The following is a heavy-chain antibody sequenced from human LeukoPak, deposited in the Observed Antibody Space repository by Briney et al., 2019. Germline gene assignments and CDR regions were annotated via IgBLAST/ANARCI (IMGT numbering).Heavy chain of an antibody. CDR2: MKPNSGNT. V-gene: IGHV1-8*01. CDR3: ATIRGSSTYFFDY. CDR1: GYTFSNYD. D-gene: IGHD6-6*01. J-gene: IGHJ4*02. Sequence: ASVKVSCKASGYTFSNYDINWVRQATGQGLEWMGYMKPNSGNTGYAQKFQGRVTITRNTSISTAYMELSSLRPEDTAVYYCATIRGSSTYFFDYWGQGTLVTVSS.